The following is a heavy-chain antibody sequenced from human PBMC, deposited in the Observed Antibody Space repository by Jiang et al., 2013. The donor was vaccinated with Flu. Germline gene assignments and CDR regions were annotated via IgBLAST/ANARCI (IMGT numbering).Heavy chain of an antibody. Sequence: VQLVESGPGLVKPSETLSLTCTVSGGSIRSFYWNWVRQTPGRGLEWIGNIYPSGSTNLNPSLRSRVTISVHTSKNEFSLRLNSVTAADTAVYYCARATIHFGMDVWGQGTTVTVSS. V-gene: IGHV4-59*01. J-gene: IGHJ6*02. CDR3: ARATIHFGMDV. D-gene: IGHD5-24*01. CDR2: IYPSGST. CDR1: GGSIRSFY.